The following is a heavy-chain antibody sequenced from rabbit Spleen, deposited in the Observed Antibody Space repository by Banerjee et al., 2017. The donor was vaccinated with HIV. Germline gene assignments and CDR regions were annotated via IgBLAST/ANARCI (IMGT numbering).Heavy chain of an antibody. D-gene: IGHD8-1*01. Sequence: QEQLVESGGGLVQPGGSLTLSCKASGFDFSSYYITWVRQAPGKGLEWIGYIDPVVGSTSYGGGGNGLSPIPRHNAQNTLYLQLYSLTAADTATYFCARILVFSGSSYPYNLWGQGTLVTVS. CDR2: IDPVVGST. CDR3: ARILVFSGSSYPYNL. V-gene: IGHV1S47*01. J-gene: IGHJ4*01. CDR1: GFDFSSYY.